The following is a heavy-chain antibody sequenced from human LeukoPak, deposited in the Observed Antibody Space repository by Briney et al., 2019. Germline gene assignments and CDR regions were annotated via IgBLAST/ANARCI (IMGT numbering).Heavy chain of an antibody. Sequence: GASVKVSCKASGYSFTGYYMHWVRQAPGQGLEWMGWINPDSGGTNYAQKFQGRVTMTRDTSITTAYMELRSLRSDDTAVYYCARDLVQDRRGYYGMDVWGQGTTVTVSS. CDR2: INPDSGGT. CDR1: GYSFTGYY. V-gene: IGHV1-2*02. D-gene: IGHD1-26*01. CDR3: ARDLVQDRRGYYGMDV. J-gene: IGHJ6*02.